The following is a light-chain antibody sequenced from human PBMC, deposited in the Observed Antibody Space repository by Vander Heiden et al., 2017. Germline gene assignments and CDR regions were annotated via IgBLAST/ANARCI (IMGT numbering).Light chain of an antibody. CDR3: HQYGISPRA. J-gene: IGKJ1*01. Sequence: EIVLTQSPGSLALSPGERATLSCRASHNITTFLAWYQQRPGQAPRLLIYGASSRATGIPDRFGGSGSGTDFTLTISRLESEDSAVYYCHQYGISPRAFGLGTKVEVK. V-gene: IGKV3-20*01. CDR2: GAS. CDR1: HNITTF.